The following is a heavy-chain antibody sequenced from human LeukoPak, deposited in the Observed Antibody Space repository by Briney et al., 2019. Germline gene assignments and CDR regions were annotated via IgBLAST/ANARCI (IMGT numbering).Heavy chain of an antibody. CDR3: ARQRTYNYGKDAFDI. J-gene: IGHJ3*02. Sequence: PGGSLRLSCAASGFTFSSYAMSWVRQAPGKGLEWVSAISGSGGSTYYADSVKGRFTISRDNSKNSLYLQMNSLRAEDTAVYYCARQRTYNYGKDAFDIWGQGTMVTVSS. V-gene: IGHV3-23*01. CDR2: ISGSGGST. CDR1: GFTFSSYA. D-gene: IGHD5-18*01.